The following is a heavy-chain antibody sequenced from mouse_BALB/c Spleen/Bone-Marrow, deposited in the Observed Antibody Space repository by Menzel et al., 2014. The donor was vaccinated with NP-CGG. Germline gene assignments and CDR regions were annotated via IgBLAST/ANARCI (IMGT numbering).Heavy chain of an antibody. Sequence: DLVRPWASVKLSCKVSGYTFTNYWINWIKQRPGQGLEWIGRIAPGSGSTYYNEMFKGKATLTVDASSSTAYIQLSSLSSEDSAVYFCARGIFYGNYVYAMDYLGEGASVTVSS. V-gene: IGHV1S41*01. CDR1: GYTFTNYW. D-gene: IGHD2-1*01. CDR2: IAPGSGST. J-gene: IGHJ4*01. CDR3: ARGIFYGNYVYAMDY.